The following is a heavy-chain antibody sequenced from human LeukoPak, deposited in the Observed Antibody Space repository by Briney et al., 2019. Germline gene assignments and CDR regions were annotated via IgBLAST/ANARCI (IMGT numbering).Heavy chain of an antibody. J-gene: IGHJ4*02. D-gene: IGHD5-18*01. CDR3: AKDAWIQLWLRRRSYFDY. V-gene: IGHV3-30*02. CDR1: GFTFSSYG. Sequence: GGSLRLSCAASGFTFSSYGMHWVRQAPGKGLEWVAFIRYDGSNKYYADSVKGRFTISRDNSKNTLYLQMNSLRAEDTTVYYCAKDAWIQLWLRRRSYFDYWGQGTLVTVSS. CDR2: IRYDGSNK.